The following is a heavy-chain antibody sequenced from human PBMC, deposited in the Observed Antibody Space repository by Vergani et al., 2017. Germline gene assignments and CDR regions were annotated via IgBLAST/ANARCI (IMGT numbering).Heavy chain of an antibody. Sequence: EVQLVPSGAEVKTPGESLKISCQISGYSFTNYWIGWVRQMPGKGLEWMGIIHPADSDTRYSPSFHGQVTISVDKSISTAYLQRSSLRASASAMYYCARLYGRDSSGSKYFDYWGQGTLVTVSS. CDR1: GYSFTNYW. V-gene: IGHV5-51*01. CDR3: ARLYGRDSSGSKYFDY. D-gene: IGHD3-22*01. J-gene: IGHJ4*02. CDR2: IHPADSDT.